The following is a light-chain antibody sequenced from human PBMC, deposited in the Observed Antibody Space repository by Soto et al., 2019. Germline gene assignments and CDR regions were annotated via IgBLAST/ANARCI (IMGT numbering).Light chain of an antibody. Sequence: DIQMTQSPSSLSASVGDRVTITCRASQGISNYLAWYQQKPGKVPKLLIYAASTLQSGVPSRFSGSGSGKDLALPISSLQPEDVATDYCQQYDNLPLTVGPGTKVDIK. CDR3: QQYDNLPLT. V-gene: IGKV1-27*01. CDR2: AAS. J-gene: IGKJ3*01. CDR1: QGISNY.